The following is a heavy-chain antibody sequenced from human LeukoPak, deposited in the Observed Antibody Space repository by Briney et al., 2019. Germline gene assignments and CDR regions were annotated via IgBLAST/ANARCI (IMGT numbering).Heavy chain of an antibody. CDR1: GYTLTELS. CDR2: FDPEDGET. V-gene: IGHV1-24*01. CDR3: ATNLRGAVPAGMVS. Sequence: GASVKVSCKVSGYTLTELSMHWVRQAPGKGLEWMGGFDPEDGETIYAQKFQGRVTMTEDTSTDTAYMELSSLRSEDTAVYYCATNLRGAVPAGMVSWGQGTLVTVSS. D-gene: IGHD2-2*01. J-gene: IGHJ5*02.